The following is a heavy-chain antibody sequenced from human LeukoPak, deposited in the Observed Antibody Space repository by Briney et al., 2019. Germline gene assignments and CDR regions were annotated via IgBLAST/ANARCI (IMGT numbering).Heavy chain of an antibody. V-gene: IGHV4-61*02. D-gene: IGHD3-10*01. J-gene: IGHJ4*02. Sequence: PSETLSLTCTVSGGPISSGSYYWSWIRQPAGKGLEWIGRIYTSGSTNYNPSLKSRVTISVDTSKNQFSLKLSSVTAADTAVYYCARADKIWFGELPKYFDYWGQGTLVTVSS. CDR1: GGPISSGSYY. CDR2: IYTSGST. CDR3: ARADKIWFGELPKYFDY.